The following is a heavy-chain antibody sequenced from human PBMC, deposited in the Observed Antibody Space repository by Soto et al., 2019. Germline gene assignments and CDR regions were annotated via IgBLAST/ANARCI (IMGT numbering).Heavy chain of an antibody. V-gene: IGHV1-18*01. CDR2: ISAYNGDT. CDR1: GYSFTNYD. CDR3: ARYCSSTSCDHYFDY. D-gene: IGHD2-2*01. Sequence: ASVKVSCKASGYSFTNYDISWVRQAPGQGLEWMGWISAYNGDTNYAQKLQGRVTMTTDTSTSTAYMELRSLRSDDTAVYYCARYCSSTSCDHYFDYWGQGTLVTVSS. J-gene: IGHJ4*02.